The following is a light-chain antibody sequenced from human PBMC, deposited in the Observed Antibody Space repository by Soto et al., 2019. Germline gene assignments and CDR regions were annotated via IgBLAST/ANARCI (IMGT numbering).Light chain of an antibody. CDR3: QQYDTWPLT. CDR1: QSVDIN. CDR2: DAS. J-gene: IGKJ4*01. V-gene: IGKV3-15*01. Sequence: EIVLTQSPATLSVSPGDRVTLSCRASQSVDINLAWYQQTPGQAPRVVIYDASTRATVIPARFSGSGSGTEFTLTISSLQSEDFAVYYCQQYDTWPLTFGGGTKVDIK.